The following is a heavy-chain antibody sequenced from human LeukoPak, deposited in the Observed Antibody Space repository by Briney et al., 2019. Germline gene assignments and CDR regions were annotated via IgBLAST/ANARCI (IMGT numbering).Heavy chain of an antibody. CDR3: ARQLSGWYDADPY. CDR1: GFTFSRYW. CDR2: IKEDGSRN. Sequence: PGGSLRLSCAASGFTFSRYWMSWVRQAPGKGLEWVANIKEDGSRNHYVDSVKSRFTISRDNAKNSLYLQMSSLRAEDTAVYYCARQLSGWYDADPYWGQGTLVTVSS. J-gene: IGHJ4*02. D-gene: IGHD6-19*01. V-gene: IGHV3-7*05.